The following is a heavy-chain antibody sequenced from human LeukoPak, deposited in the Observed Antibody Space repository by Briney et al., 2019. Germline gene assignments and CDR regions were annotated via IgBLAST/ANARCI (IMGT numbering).Heavy chain of an antibody. Sequence: ASVKVSCKASGYTFTGYYMHWVRQAPGQGLEWMGWMNPNSGNTGYAQKFQGRVTMTRNTSISTAYMELSSLRSEDTAVYYCARGRYTSILWNWFDPWGQGTLVTVSS. CDR2: MNPNSGNT. V-gene: IGHV1-8*02. D-gene: IGHD2-21*01. J-gene: IGHJ5*02. CDR1: GYTFTGYY. CDR3: ARGRYTSILWNWFDP.